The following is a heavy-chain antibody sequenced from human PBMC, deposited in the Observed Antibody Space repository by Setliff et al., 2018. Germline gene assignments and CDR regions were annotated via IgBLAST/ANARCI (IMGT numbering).Heavy chain of an antibody. J-gene: IGHJ4*02. CDR1: GYTFTTYA. D-gene: IGHD2-21*01. Sequence: ASVKVSCKASGYTFTTYAMNWVRQAPGQGLKWMGWINTNTGNPTYAQGFTGRFVFSLDTSVSTAYLQISSLKAEDTAVYYCARAWYYCVMGSGALGPNWGQGTLVTVSS. CDR3: ARAWYYCVMGSGALGPN. V-gene: IGHV7-4-1*02. CDR2: INTNTGNP.